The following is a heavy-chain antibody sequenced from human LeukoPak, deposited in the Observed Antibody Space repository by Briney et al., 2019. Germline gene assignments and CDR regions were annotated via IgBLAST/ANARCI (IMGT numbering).Heavy chain of an antibody. Sequence: PSETLSLTCTVSGGSISSYYWSWIRQPPGKGLEWIGYIYYSGSTNYNPSVKSRVTISVDTSKNQFSLKLSSVTAADTAVYYCARAVYYYVNFDYWGQGTLVTVSS. CDR3: ARAVYYYVNFDY. J-gene: IGHJ4*02. D-gene: IGHD3-10*02. V-gene: IGHV4-59*01. CDR2: IYYSGST. CDR1: GGSISSYY.